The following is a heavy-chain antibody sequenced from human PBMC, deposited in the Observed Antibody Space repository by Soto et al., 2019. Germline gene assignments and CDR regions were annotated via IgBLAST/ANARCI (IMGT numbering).Heavy chain of an antibody. J-gene: IGHJ4*02. CDR2: ISGSGGST. D-gene: IGHD2-15*01. CDR1: GFTFSSYA. CDR3: ARYCNGGACYSASLDY. V-gene: IGHV3-23*01. Sequence: GGSLRLSCAASGFTFSSYAMSWVRQAPGKGLEWVSAISGSGGSTYYADSVKGRFTISRDNSKNTLYLQMNSLRAEDTAVYYCARYCNGGACYSASLDYWGQGTQVTVSS.